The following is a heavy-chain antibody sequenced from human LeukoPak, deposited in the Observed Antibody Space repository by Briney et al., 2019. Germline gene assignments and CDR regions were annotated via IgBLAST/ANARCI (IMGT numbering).Heavy chain of an antibody. V-gene: IGHV7-4-1*02. D-gene: IGHD1-26*01. Sequence: ASVKVSCKASGYIFTSYAMNWVRQARGQGLEWMGWINTKTADPPYAQGFTGRFVFSLDTSVSTPYLQIRSLKAAETAVYYSARQTSANYSGGLDYWRQGTLVSVSS. CDR2: INTKTADP. CDR1: GYIFTSYA. J-gene: IGHJ4*02. CDR3: ARQTSANYSGGLDY.